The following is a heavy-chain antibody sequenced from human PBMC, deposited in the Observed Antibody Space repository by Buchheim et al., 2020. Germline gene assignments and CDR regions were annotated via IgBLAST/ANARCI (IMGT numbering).Heavy chain of an antibody. J-gene: IGHJ6*02. V-gene: IGHV3-30-3*01. CDR3: ASKGGENSSSSVVHWFTYLDYYYYYGMDV. D-gene: IGHD6-6*01. Sequence: QVQLVESGGGVVQPGRSLRLSCAASGFTFSSYAMHWVRQAPGKGLEWVAVISYDGSNKYYADSVKGRFTTSRDNSKNTLYLQMNSLRAEDTAVYYCASKGGENSSSSVVHWFTYLDYYYYYGMDVWGQGTT. CDR1: GFTFSSYA. CDR2: ISYDGSNK.